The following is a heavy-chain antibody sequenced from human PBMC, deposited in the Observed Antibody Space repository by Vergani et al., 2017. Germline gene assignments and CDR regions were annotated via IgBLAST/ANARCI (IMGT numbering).Heavy chain of an antibody. Sequence: QLQLQESGPGLVKPSETLSLTCTVSGGSISSSSYYWGWIRQPPGKGLEWIGSIYYSGSTYYNPSLKSRVTISVDTSKNQFSLKLSSVTAADTAVYYCARLRWGAYCGCDCFHDAFDIWGQGTMVTVSS. J-gene: IGHJ3*02. D-gene: IGHD2-21*02. CDR3: ARLRWGAYCGCDCFHDAFDI. V-gene: IGHV4-39*01. CDR2: IYYSGST. CDR1: GGSISSSSYY.